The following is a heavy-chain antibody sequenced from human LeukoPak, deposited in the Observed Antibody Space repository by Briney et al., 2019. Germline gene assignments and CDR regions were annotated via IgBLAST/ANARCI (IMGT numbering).Heavy chain of an antibody. CDR1: GFTFSSYM. D-gene: IGHD3-22*01. CDR2: ISTSSSYI. V-gene: IGHV3-21*01. CDR3: ARDDGSYYDSRGVDY. J-gene: IGHJ4*02. Sequence: GGSLRPSCAASGFTFSSYMMNWVRQAPGKGLEWVSSISTSSSYIYYADSVKGRFTISRDNARNSVYLQMNSLRADDTAVYYCARDDGSYYDSRGVDYWGQGTLVTVSS.